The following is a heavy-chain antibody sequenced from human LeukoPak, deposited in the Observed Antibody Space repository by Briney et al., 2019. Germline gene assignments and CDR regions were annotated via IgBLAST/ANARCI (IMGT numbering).Heavy chain of an antibody. D-gene: IGHD3-22*01. J-gene: IGHJ4*02. CDR3: ATSRTPRDYYDSSGYRPCYFDY. CDR2: FDPEDGET. CDR1: GYTLTELS. V-gene: IGHV1-24*01. Sequence: ASVKVSCKVSGYTLTELSMHWVRQAPGKGLEWMGGFDPEDGETIYAQKFQGRVTMTEDTSTGTAYMELSSLRSEDMAVYYCATSRTPRDYYDSSGYRPCYFDYWGQGTLDTVSS.